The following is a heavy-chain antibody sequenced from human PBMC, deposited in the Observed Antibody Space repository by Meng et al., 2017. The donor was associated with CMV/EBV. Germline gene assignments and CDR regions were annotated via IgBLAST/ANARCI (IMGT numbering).Heavy chain of an antibody. CDR3: ARASVSSGWFLFDY. D-gene: IGHD6-19*01. Sequence: GGSLRPSCKGSGYSFTSYWIGWVRQMPGKGLEWMGIIYPGDSDTRYSPSFQGQVTISADKSISTAYLQWSSLKASDTAMYYCARASVSSGWFLFDYWGQGTLVTVSS. CDR2: IYPGDSDT. V-gene: IGHV5-51*01. CDR1: GYSFTSYW. J-gene: IGHJ4*02.